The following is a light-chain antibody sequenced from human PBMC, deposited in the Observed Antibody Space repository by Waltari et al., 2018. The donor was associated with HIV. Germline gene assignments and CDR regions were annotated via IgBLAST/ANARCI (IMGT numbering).Light chain of an antibody. J-gene: IGLJ2*01. CDR3: QSYDSSLSGVV. CDR2: SNR. V-gene: IGLV1-40*01. Sequence: QSVLTQPPSVSGAPGQRVTISCTGSSSNIGAGYDVHWYQQLPGTAPKLLIYSNRDRLAGVPDRFSGSKSGTSASLAITGLQAEDEADYYCQSYDSSLSGVVFGGGTRLTVL. CDR1: SSNIGAGYD.